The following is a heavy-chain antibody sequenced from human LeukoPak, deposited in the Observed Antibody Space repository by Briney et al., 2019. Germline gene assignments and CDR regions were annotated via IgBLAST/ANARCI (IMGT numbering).Heavy chain of an antibody. J-gene: IGHJ4*02. CDR1: GGSISSSSYY. V-gene: IGHV4-39*07. CDR3: ARDRGRRGSGSHD. D-gene: IGHD3-10*01. CDR2: IYYSGST. Sequence: SETLSLTCTVSGGSISSSSYYWGWIRQPPGKGLEWIGSIYYSGSTYYNPSLKSRVTISVDTSKNQFSLKLSSVTAADTAVYYCARDRGRRGSGSHDWGQGTLVTVSS.